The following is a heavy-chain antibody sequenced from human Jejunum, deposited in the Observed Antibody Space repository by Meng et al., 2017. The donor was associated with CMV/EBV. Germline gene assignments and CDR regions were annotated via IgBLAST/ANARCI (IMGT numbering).Heavy chain of an antibody. D-gene: IGHD5-12*01. Sequence: GGSISDSDYSWGWIRRPPGKGLEWIGSVYYTGTTHYSPSFSSRVTISVDTSKNEFSLKLNSVTAADTSVYFCARPGYSGYGDAFDLWGQGTMVTVSS. CDR2: VYYTGTT. CDR1: GGSISDSDYS. J-gene: IGHJ3*01. CDR3: ARPGYSGYGDAFDL. V-gene: IGHV4-39*01.